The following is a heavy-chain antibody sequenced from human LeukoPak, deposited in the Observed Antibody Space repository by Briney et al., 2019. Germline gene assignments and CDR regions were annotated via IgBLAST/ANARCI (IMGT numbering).Heavy chain of an antibody. CDR2: INTDGSST. CDR1: GFTFSSYA. CDR3: AKERDWFDP. Sequence: GGSLRLSCAASGFTFSSYAMSWVRQAPGKGLVWVSRINTDGSSTSYADSVKGRSTISRDNAKNTLYLQMNSLRAEDTAVYYCAKERDWFDPWGQGTLVTVSS. V-gene: IGHV3-74*01. J-gene: IGHJ5*02.